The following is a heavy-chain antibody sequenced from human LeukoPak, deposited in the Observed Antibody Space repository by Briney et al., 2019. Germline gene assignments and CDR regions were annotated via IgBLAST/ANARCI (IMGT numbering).Heavy chain of an antibody. V-gene: IGHV4-39*07. CDR2: IYYSGST. CDR3: ARADFWSGYPYYFDY. D-gene: IGHD3-3*01. J-gene: IGHJ4*02. Sequence: SETLSLTCTVSGGSISSSSYYWGWIRQPPEKGLEWIGSIYYSGSTYYNPSLKSRVTISLDTSKNQFSLKLSSVTAADTAVYYCARADFWSGYPYYFDYWGQGTLVTVSS. CDR1: GGSISSSSYY.